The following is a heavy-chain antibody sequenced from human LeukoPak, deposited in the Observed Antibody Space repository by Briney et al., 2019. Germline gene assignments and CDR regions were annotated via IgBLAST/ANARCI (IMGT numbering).Heavy chain of an antibody. Sequence: PSETLSLTCTVSGGSISSYYWSWIRQPPGKGLEWIGYIYYSGSTSYNPSLKSRASLAVDTSNNHFSLRLSSVTAADTAVYYCARGNGNGYFDFWGRGTPVTVSS. CDR3: ARGNGNGYFDF. CDR1: GGSISSYY. D-gene: IGHD1-1*01. V-gene: IGHV4-59*01. J-gene: IGHJ2*01. CDR2: IYYSGST.